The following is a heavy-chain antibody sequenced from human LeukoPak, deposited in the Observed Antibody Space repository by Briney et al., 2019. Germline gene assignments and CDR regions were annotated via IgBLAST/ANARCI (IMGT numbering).Heavy chain of an antibody. CDR1: GFSFSSSW. CDR2: ISPDGSST. Sequence: PGGFLRLSCAASGFSFSSSWMLWVRQTPGKGLVWLSRISPDGSSTSYADSVKGRFTVSRDIARNTLSLQMNSLRAEDSAVYYCARLQGITPQPMTEGFDIWGQGTMVTVSS. D-gene: IGHD3-16*01. J-gene: IGHJ3*02. CDR3: ARLQGITPQPMTEGFDI. V-gene: IGHV3-74*01.